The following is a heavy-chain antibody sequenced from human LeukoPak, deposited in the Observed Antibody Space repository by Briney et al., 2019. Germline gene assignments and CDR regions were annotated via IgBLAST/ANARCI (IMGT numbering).Heavy chain of an antibody. J-gene: IGHJ6*02. CDR3: ARGYSGYDLSYHYYYGMDV. Sequence: GGSLRLSCAASGFTFSSYDMHWVRQAPGKGLEYVSAISSNGGSTYYANSVKGRFTISRDNSKNTLYLQMGSLRAEDMAVYYCARGYSGYDLSYHYYYGMDVWGQGTTVTVSS. CDR1: GFTFSSYD. CDR2: ISSNGGST. D-gene: IGHD5-12*01. V-gene: IGHV3-64*01.